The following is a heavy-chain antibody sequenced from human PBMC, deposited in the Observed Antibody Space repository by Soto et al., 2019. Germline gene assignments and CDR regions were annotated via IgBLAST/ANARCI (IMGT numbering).Heavy chain of an antibody. CDR2: ISAYNGNT. Sequence: ASVKVSCKASGYTFSSYGFSWVRQAPGQGLEWMGWISAYNGNTNYAQKLQGRVTMTTDTSTSTAYMELRSLRSDDTAVYYCTPLGSQPVGPTLDYWGQGTLVTVSS. CDR1: GYTFSSYG. D-gene: IGHD2-15*01. J-gene: IGHJ4*02. CDR3: TPLGSQPVGPTLDY. V-gene: IGHV1-18*04.